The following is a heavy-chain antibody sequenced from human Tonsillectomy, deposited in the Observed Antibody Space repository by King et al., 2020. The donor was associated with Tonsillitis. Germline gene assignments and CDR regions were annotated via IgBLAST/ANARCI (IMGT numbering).Heavy chain of an antibody. Sequence: VQLVESGGGVVQPGRSLRLSCAASGFTFSSYAMHWVRQAPGKGLEWVAVISYDGSNKYYADSVKGRFTISRDNSKNTLYLQMTSLRAEDTAVYYCARGNRVMGHGCWGYWGQGTLVTVSS. D-gene: IGHD2-21*01. CDR1: GFTFSSYA. CDR2: ISYDGSNK. J-gene: IGHJ4*02. CDR3: ARGNRVMGHGCWGY. V-gene: IGHV3-30*01.